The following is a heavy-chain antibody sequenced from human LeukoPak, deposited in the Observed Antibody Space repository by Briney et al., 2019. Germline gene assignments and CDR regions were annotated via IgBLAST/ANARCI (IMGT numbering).Heavy chain of an antibody. CDR3: ARVEPPDFWSGYYAGLYFDY. J-gene: IGHJ4*02. D-gene: IGHD3-3*01. CDR2: ISSSSSYI. CDR1: GFTFSSYS. V-gene: IGHV3-21*01. Sequence: GGSLRLSCAASGFTFSSYSMNWVRQAPGKGLEWVSSISSSSSYIYSADSVKGRFTISRDNAKNSLYLQMNSLRAEDTAVYYCARVEPPDFWSGYYAGLYFDYWGQGTLVTVSS.